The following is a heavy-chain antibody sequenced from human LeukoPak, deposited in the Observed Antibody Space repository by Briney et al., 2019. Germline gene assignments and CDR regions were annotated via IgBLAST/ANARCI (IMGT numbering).Heavy chain of an antibody. Sequence: GGSLRLSCAASGFTFGSYTMGWVRLAPGKGLEWVSTISGSGVGTYYADSVKGRFTISRDNSKNTLYLQMNSLRAEDTAVYYCARDRSRQWLVLGDYWGQGTLVTVSS. CDR2: ISGSGVGT. V-gene: IGHV3-23*01. J-gene: IGHJ4*02. D-gene: IGHD6-19*01. CDR3: ARDRSRQWLVLGDY. CDR1: GFTFGSYT.